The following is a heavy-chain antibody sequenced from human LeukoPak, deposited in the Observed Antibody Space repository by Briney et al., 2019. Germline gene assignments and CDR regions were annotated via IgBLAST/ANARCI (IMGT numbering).Heavy chain of an antibody. J-gene: IGHJ4*02. D-gene: IGHD3-10*01. CDR2: IIPIFGTA. V-gene: IGHV1-69*01. CDR3: ARAVSGSMVRGVRRGYYFDY. Sequence: ASVKVSCKASGGTFSSYAISWVRQAPGQGLEWMGGIIPIFGTANYAQKFQGRVTIAADESTSTAYMELSSLRSEDTAVYYCARAVSGSMVRGVRRGYYFDYWGQGTLATVSS. CDR1: GGTFSSYA.